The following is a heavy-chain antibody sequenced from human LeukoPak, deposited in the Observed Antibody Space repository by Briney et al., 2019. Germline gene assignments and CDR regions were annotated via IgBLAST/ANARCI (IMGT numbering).Heavy chain of an antibody. J-gene: IGHJ4*02. CDR3: ASDEPGVFYY. V-gene: IGHV4-39*07. Sequence: SETLSLTCTVSGGSISSSSYYWGWIRQPPGKGLEWIGSIYYSGSTYYNPSLKSRVTISVDTSKNQFSLKLSSVTAADTAVYYCASDEPGVFYYWGQGTLVTVSS. CDR2: IYYSGST. D-gene: IGHD1-14*01. CDR1: GGSISSSSYY.